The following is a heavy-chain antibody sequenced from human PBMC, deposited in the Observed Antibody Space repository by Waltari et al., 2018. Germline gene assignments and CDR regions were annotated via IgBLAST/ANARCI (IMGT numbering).Heavy chain of an antibody. D-gene: IGHD4-17*01. Sequence: QVNLLESGGGVVQTGGSLRLSCAASGITSTIYDMPWVRQAPGKGLQWVAFLRYEGSEMYTVDSVKGRFFISRDNSKSTLHLQMNSLRPEDSAIYYCARGGGDGDYYMDVWGKGTTVTVSS. CDR2: LRYEGSEM. J-gene: IGHJ6*03. CDR3: ARGGGDGDYYMDV. CDR1: GITSTIYD. V-gene: IGHV3-30*02.